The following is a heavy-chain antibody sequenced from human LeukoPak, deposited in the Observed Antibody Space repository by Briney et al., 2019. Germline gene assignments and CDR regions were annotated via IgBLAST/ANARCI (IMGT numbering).Heavy chain of an antibody. Sequence: GGSLRLSCAASGFTFSSYAMSWVRQAPGKGLEWVSAISGSGGSTYYADSVKGRFTISRDNSKNTLYLQMNSLRAEDTAVYYCANLIVVVPASFDYWGQGTLVTASS. J-gene: IGHJ4*02. CDR3: ANLIVVVPASFDY. CDR1: GFTFSSYA. V-gene: IGHV3-23*01. CDR2: ISGSGGST. D-gene: IGHD2-2*01.